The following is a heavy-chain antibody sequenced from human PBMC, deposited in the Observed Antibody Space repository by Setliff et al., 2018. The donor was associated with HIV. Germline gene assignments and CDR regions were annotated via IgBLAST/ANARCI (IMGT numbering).Heavy chain of an antibody. J-gene: IGHJ5*02. Sequence: ASVKVSCKTSGYSFTNYGYGISWVRQAPGQGLEWMGWISASYRNPGYSQKFQGRVTMTTDTSTNTVYMELRSLRSDDTAVYYCAEYREGYCSGDNCYSGNESWGPGTLGNGSS. CDR3: AEYREGYCSGDNCYSGNES. D-gene: IGHD2-15*01. V-gene: IGHV1-18*01. CDR1: GYSFTNYGYG. CDR2: ISASYRNP.